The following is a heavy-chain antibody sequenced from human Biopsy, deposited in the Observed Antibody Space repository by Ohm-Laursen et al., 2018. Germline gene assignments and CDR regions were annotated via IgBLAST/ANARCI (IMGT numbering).Heavy chain of an antibody. CDR2: IYYSGGT. CDR3: ARVEAGTYDALDI. J-gene: IGHJ3*02. D-gene: IGHD1-26*01. CDR1: GGSMTGYE. V-gene: IGHV4-59*01. Sequence: SETLSLTCCVSGGSMTGYEWSWIRLAPGKGLEWIGYIYYSGGTKYNPSLASRVTFSVDMSKSQFSLKLYSVTADDTAVYYCARVEAGTYDALDIWGQGTLVAVSA.